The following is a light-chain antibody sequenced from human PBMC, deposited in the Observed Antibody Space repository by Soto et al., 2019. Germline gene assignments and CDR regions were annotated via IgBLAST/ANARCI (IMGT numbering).Light chain of an antibody. CDR2: DVN. CDR1: SSNVGGYDY. J-gene: IGLJ2*01. Sequence: QSALTQPASVSGSPGQSITISCTGTSSNVGGYDYVSWYQQHPGKAPKLIIYDVNDRPSGVSYRFSGSKSGNTASLTISGLQAEDEADYYCSSSTASITVVFGGGTKLTVL. CDR3: SSSTASITVV. V-gene: IGLV2-14*03.